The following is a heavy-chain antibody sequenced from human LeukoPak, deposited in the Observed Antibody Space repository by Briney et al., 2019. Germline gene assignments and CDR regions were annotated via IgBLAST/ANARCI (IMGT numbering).Heavy chain of an antibody. Sequence: SETLSLTCAVYGGSFSGYYWSWIRQPPGKGLEWIGEINHSGSTNYNPSLKSRVTISVDTSKNQFSLKLSSVTVADTAVYYCARGPYCTNGVCYRDAFDIWGQGTMVTVSS. J-gene: IGHJ3*02. D-gene: IGHD2-8*01. CDR1: GGSFSGYY. CDR3: ARGPYCTNGVCYRDAFDI. CDR2: INHSGST. V-gene: IGHV4-34*01.